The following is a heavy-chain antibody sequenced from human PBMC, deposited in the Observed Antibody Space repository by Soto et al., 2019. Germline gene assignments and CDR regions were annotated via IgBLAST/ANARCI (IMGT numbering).Heavy chain of an antibody. CDR3: ARETFSSSSGHHYYYYYMDV. V-gene: IGHV4-31*03. CDR2: IYYSGST. Sequence: SETLSLTCTVSGGSISSGGYYWSWIRQHPGKGLEWIGYIYYSGSTYYNPSLKSRVTISVDTSKNQFSLKLSSVTAADTAVYYCARETFSSSSGHHYYYYYMDVWGKGTTVTVSS. D-gene: IGHD6-6*01. J-gene: IGHJ6*03. CDR1: GGSISSGGYY.